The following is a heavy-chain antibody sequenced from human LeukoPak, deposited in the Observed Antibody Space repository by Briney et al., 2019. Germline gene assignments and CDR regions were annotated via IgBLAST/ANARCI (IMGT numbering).Heavy chain of an antibody. J-gene: IGHJ4*02. CDR1: GFTFRNYW. Sequence: PGGSLRLSCALSGFTFRNYWMQWGRKSPGKGRMWVSRISGEGGTRYAVSVKRGFPISRDKAKNTVHVQMNSLRAEDTAVYYCARDLVYGSGSCGHWGQGNLVTVSS. D-gene: IGHD3-10*01. V-gene: IGHV3-74*01. CDR2: ISGEGGT. CDR3: ARDLVYGSGSCGH.